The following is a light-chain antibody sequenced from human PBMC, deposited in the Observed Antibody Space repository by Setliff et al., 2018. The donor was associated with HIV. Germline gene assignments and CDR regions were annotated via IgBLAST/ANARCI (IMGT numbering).Light chain of an antibody. CDR1: TSNIGAGYE. Sequence: QSALTQPHSVSGAPGQMVTISCTGSTSNIGAGYEVNWYQQVPGKAPKLLIYEVSNRPSGVSNRFSGSKSGNTASLTISGLQAEDEADYYCSSYTSSRSRVFGGGTKVTVL. CDR2: EVS. CDR3: SSYTSSRSRV. V-gene: IGLV1-40*01. J-gene: IGLJ3*02.